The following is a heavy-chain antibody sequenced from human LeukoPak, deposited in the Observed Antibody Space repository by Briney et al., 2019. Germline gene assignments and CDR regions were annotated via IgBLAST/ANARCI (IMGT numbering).Heavy chain of an antibody. Sequence: ASVKVSCKASGYTFTNYDINWVRQATGQGLEWMGWMNPNSGDTAYAQRFQGRVTITRNTSISTAYMELSSLRSEDTAVYYCARDGTYGDYWGQGTLVTVSS. CDR3: ARDGTYGDY. D-gene: IGHD3-10*01. CDR1: GYTFTNYD. J-gene: IGHJ4*02. CDR2: MNPNSGDT. V-gene: IGHV1-8*03.